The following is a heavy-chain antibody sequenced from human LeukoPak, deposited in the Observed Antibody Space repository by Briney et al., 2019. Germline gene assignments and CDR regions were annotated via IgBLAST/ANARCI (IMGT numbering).Heavy chain of an antibody. Sequence: SETLSLTCTVSGSSISSRYWSWIRQPPGKGLEWIAYLLDSVNTKDNPSLQSRLTLSADTSKNQFSLRLSSVTAADTAVYYCATLKRGSIYGYFDFWGQGIKVTVSS. D-gene: IGHD5-18*01. J-gene: IGHJ4*02. CDR2: LLDSVNT. CDR1: GSSISSRY. CDR3: ATLKRGSIYGYFDF. V-gene: IGHV4-59*11.